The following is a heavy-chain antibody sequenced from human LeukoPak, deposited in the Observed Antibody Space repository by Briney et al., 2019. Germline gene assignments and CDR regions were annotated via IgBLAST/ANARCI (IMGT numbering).Heavy chain of an antibody. CDR3: ARKGSDTVVVPAAMRERYYDSSPPDY. J-gene: IGHJ4*02. V-gene: IGHV3-21*01. Sequence: PGGSLRLSCAASGFTFSSYSMNWVRQAPGKGLEWVSSISSSSSYIYYADSVKGRFTISRDNAKNSLYLQMNSLRAEDTAVYYCARKGSDTVVVPAAMRERYYDSSPPDYWGQGTLVTVSS. CDR2: ISSSSSYI. CDR1: GFTFSSYS. D-gene: IGHD2-2*01.